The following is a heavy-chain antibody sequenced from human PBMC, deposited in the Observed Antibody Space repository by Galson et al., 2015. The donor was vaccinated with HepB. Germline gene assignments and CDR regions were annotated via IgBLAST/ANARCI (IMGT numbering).Heavy chain of an antibody. V-gene: IGHV3-9*01. J-gene: IGHJ5*02. CDR1: GFNFHDYA. CDR3: AKGRSEWDLLRGGNWLDP. CDR2: INWNSDYI. D-gene: IGHD1-26*01. Sequence: SLRLSCATSGFNFHDYAMHWVRQGPGKGLEWVGGINWNSDYISYGDSVRGRFTISRHNAKNSLYLQMNSLRLEDAAFYDCAKGRSEWDLLRGGNWLDPWGQGTPVSVSS.